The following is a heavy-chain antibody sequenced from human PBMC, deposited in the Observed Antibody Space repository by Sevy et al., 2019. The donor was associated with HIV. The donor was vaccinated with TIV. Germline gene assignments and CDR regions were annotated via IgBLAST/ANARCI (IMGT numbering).Heavy chain of an antibody. J-gene: IGHJ4*02. Sequence: GGSLRLTCAASGFTFSSYAMGWVRQAPGKGLECVSAITASGGNTYYADSVKGRFTISRDDSKNTLYLQLNSLRAEDTAVYHCAKLRWDIVQLPDSWVLGTLVTVSS. CDR1: GFTFSSYA. CDR2: ITASGGNT. V-gene: IGHV3-23*01. CDR3: AKLRWDIVQLPDS. D-gene: IGHD2-15*01.